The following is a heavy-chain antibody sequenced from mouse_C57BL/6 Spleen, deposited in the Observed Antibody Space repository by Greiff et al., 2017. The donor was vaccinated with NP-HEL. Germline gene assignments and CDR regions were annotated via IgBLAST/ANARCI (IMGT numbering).Heavy chain of an antibody. V-gene: IGHV1-72*01. Sequence: QVQLQQPGAELVKPGASVKLSCKASGYTFTSYWMHWVQQRPGRGLEWIGRIGPNSGGTKYNEKFKSKATLTVDKPSSTAYMQLSSLTSEDSAVYYCAREYYGSSWYFDVWGTGTTVTVSS. CDR3: AREYYGSSWYFDV. J-gene: IGHJ1*03. D-gene: IGHD1-1*01. CDR2: IGPNSGGT. CDR1: GYTFTSYW.